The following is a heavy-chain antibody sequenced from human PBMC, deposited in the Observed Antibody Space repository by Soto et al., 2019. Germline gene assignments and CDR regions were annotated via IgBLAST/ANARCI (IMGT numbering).Heavy chain of an antibody. V-gene: IGHV4-4*02. CDR3: ARRSRGPGNDAFDI. Sequence: QVQLQESGPGLVKPSGTLSLTCAVSGGSISSSNWWSWVRQPPGKGLEWIGEIYHSGSTNYNPSRKIRVPLSVDKSKNQFSLKQSSVTAADTAVYYCARRSRGPGNDAFDIWGQGTMVTVSS. D-gene: IGHD4-4*01. CDR2: IYHSGST. CDR1: GGSISSSNW. J-gene: IGHJ3*02.